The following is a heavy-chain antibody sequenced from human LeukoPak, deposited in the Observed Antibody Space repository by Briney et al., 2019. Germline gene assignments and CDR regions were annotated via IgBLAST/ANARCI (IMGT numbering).Heavy chain of an antibody. CDR1: GGSFSGYY. D-gene: IGHD3-3*01. J-gene: IGHJ5*02. V-gene: IGHV4-34*01. CDR2: INHSGST. CDR3: ARAGLRFLEWLSGGSRLDP. Sequence: SETLSLTCAVYGGSFSGYYWSWIRQPPGKGLEWIGEINHSGSTNYNPSLKSRVTISVDTSKNQFSLKLSSVTAADTAVYYCARAGLRFLEWLSGGSRLDPWGQGTLVTVSS.